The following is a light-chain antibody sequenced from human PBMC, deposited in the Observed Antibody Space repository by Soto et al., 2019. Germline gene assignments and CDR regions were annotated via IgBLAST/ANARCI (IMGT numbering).Light chain of an antibody. J-gene: IGKJ1*01. CDR1: QSVSSSY. CDR2: GAS. CDR3: QPYGSSPRT. V-gene: IGKV3-20*01. Sequence: EIVLTQSPRTLSLSPGERATLSCRASQSVSSSYLAWYQQKPGQAPRLLIYGASSRATGIPDRFSGSGSGTDFTLTISRLEPEDFAVYYCQPYGSSPRTCGQGTKVEIK.